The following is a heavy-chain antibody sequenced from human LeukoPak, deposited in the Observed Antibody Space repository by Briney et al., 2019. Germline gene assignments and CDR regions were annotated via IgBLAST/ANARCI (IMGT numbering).Heavy chain of an antibody. CDR2: ISSGGGT. J-gene: IGHJ4*02. V-gene: IGHV3-66*01. CDR3: ARDWRGMPFDS. D-gene: IGHD2-8*02. CDR1: GFTVSSNS. Sequence: PGGSLSLSCAASGFTVSSNSMSWVRQAPGKGLEWVSLISSGGGTYYADSVKGRFTISRDNSKNTLYLQMNSLRAEDTAVFYCARDWRGMPFDSWGQGTLVTVSS.